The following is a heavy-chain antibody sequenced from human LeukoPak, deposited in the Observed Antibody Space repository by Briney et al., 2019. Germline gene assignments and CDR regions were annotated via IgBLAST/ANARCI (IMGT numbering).Heavy chain of an antibody. CDR1: GFTFSTYT. CDR3: ASLITMVRGADDY. J-gene: IGHJ4*02. Sequence: GGSLRLSCAASGFTFSTYTMNWVRQAPGKGLEWVSSISSSSSYIYYADSVKGRFTISRDNAKNSLYLQMNSLRAEDTAVYYCASLITMVRGADDYWGQGTLVTVSS. CDR2: ISSSSSYI. V-gene: IGHV3-21*01. D-gene: IGHD3-10*01.